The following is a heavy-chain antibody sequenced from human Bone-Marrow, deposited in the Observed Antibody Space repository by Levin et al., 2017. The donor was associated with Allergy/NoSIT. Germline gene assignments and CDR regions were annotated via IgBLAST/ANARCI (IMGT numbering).Heavy chain of an antibody. CDR1: GVSFSNYY. V-gene: IGHV3-11*01. CDR3: AGGYYYESTGYFGQYAMDV. D-gene: IGHD3-22*01. J-gene: IGHJ6*02. Sequence: PGGSLRLSCAGSGVSFSNYYMTWIRQVPGKGLEWVSYISTTDSTVYYADSVKGRFTISRDNAKNSVYLQMDSLRVEDTAVYYCAGGYYYESTGYFGQYAMDVWGQGTTVTVSS. CDR2: ISTTDSTV.